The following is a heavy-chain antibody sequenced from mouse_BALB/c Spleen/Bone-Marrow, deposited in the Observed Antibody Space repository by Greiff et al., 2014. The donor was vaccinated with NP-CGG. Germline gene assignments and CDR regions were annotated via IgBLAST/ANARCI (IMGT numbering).Heavy chain of an antibody. D-gene: IGHD2-4*01. CDR2: ISSGSSTI. CDR1: GFTFSSFG. CDR3: ASDYDYFDY. Sequence: VQLKDSGGGLVQPGGSRKLSCAASGFTFSSFGMHWVRQAPEKGLEWVAYISSGSSTIYYADTVKGRFTISRDNPKNTLFLQMTSLRSEDTAMYYCASDYDYFDYWGQGTTLTVSS. V-gene: IGHV5-17*02. J-gene: IGHJ2*01.